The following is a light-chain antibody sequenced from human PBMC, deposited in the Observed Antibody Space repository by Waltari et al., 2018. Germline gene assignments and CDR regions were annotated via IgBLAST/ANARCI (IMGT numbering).Light chain of an antibody. CDR1: SSAIASYTL. CDR3: YAYAGTRGV. CDR2: EAN. Sequence: QSALTQPASVSGSPGQSITISCTGTSSAIASYTLVSWYQQHPGKAPKLIIYEANKRPSGVSSRFSGSKSGNTASLTIAGPQAEDEANYYCYAYAGTRGVFGTGTKVTVL. J-gene: IGLJ1*01. V-gene: IGLV2-23*01.